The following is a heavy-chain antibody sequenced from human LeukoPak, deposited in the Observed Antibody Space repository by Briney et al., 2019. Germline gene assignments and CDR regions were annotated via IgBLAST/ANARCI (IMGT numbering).Heavy chain of an antibody. CDR1: GFAPTTTGAR. J-gene: IGHJ5*02. CDR2: IYGAADK. D-gene: IGHD3-16*01. Sequence: SGPTLAKPTETLTLTCPFSGFAPTTTGARVSCIRQPPGKALEWTALIYGAADKRSPPSLTNRLTISKYTSKHQPALTLTNMEPEATVTFYCACREGLGAWCDPWGQGTLVTVSS. V-gene: IGHV2-5*02. CDR3: ACREGLGAWCDP.